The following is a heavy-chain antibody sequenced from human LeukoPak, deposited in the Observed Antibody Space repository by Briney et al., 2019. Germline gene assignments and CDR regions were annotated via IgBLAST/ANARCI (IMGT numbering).Heavy chain of an antibody. CDR3: ARLRGYSGFDAFDI. D-gene: IGHD5-12*01. V-gene: IGHV4-38-2*01. CDR2: IYYSGST. J-gene: IGHJ3*02. CDR1: GFTFSSYA. Sequence: GSLRLSCAASGFTFSSYAMSWVRQPPGKGLEWIGSIYYSGSTYYNPSLKSRVTISVDTSKNQFSLKLSSVTAADTAVYYCARLRGYSGFDAFDIWGQGTMVTVSS.